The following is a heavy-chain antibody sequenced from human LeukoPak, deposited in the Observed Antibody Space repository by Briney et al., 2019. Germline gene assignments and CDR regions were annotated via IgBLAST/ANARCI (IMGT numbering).Heavy chain of an antibody. CDR1: GFTFDDYA. D-gene: IGHD5-24*01. CDR3: AKDMRDGYNWAAFDI. Sequence: GGSLRLSCAASGFTFDDYAMHRVRHAPGKGLEWVSGISWNSGSIGYADSVKGRFTISRDNAKNSLYLQMNSLRAEDTALYYCAKDMRDGYNWAAFDIWGQGTMVTVSS. CDR2: ISWNSGSI. J-gene: IGHJ3*02. V-gene: IGHV3-9*01.